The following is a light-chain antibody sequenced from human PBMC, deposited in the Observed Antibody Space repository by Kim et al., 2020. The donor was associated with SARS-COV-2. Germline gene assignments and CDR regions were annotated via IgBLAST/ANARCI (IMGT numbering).Light chain of an antibody. CDR3: AAWDDSLNVYV. CDR2: NSN. Sequence: GQRVTNSCSGSSSDSGSNAVNCDQHLPGTAPKLLIYNSNQGPSGVPDRFSGSKSGTSAFLAISGLESEDESDYYCAAWDDSLNVYVFGTGTKVTVL. J-gene: IGLJ1*01. V-gene: IGLV1-44*01. CDR1: SSDSGSNA.